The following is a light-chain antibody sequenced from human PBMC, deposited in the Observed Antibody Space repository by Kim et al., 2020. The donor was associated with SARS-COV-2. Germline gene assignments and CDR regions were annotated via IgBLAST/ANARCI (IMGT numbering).Light chain of an antibody. V-gene: IGLV1-51*01. CDR2: DNN. CDR1: SSNIGNNY. CDR3: GTWDSSLSARV. J-gene: IGLJ3*02. Sequence: QSVLTQRPSVSAAPGQKVTISCSGSSSNIGNNYVSWYQQLPGTAPKLLIYDNNKRPSGIPDRFSGSKSGTSATLGITGLQTGDEADYYCGTWDSSLSARVFGGGTQLTVL.